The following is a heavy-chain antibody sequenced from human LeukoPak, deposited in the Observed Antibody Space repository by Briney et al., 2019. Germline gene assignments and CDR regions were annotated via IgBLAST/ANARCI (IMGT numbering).Heavy chain of an antibody. CDR2: ISRSSDYI. D-gene: IGHD3-9*01. J-gene: IGHJ3*02. V-gene: IGHV3-21*01. CDR1: GFTFSSSS. CDR3: ARGKTSDDIIEDAFDI. Sequence: GGSLRLSCAASGFTFSSSSMNWVRQAPGKGLEWVSSISRSSDYIYYADSVKGRFTISRDNARNSLYLQMNSLRAEDTAVYYCARGKTSDDIIEDAFDIWGQGTMVAVSS.